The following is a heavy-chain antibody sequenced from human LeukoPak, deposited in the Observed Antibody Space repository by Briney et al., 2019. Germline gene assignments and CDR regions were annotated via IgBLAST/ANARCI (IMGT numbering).Heavy chain of an antibody. CDR2: INHSGST. CDR1: GGSFSGYY. CDR3: ARGDVRRYIVAPAFDY. J-gene: IGHJ4*02. Sequence: SETLSLTCAVYGGSFSGYYWSWIRQPPGKGLEWLGEINHSGSTNYNPSLKSRVTISVDTSKNQFSLKLSSVTAADTAVYYCARGDVRRYIVAPAFDYWGQGTLVTVSS. V-gene: IGHV4-34*01. D-gene: IGHD5-12*01.